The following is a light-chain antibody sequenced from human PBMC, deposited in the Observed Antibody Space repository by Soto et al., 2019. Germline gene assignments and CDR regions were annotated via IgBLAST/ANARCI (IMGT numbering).Light chain of an antibody. V-gene: IGKV3-15*01. CDR3: QQYNNWPSIT. Sequence: DIVLTQSPGTLSLSPGERATLSCRASQTVSSNLAWYQQKPGQAPRLLIYGASTRATGIPARFSGSGSGTEFTLTISSLQSEDFAVYYCQQYNNWPSITFGQGTRLE. CDR1: QTVSSN. J-gene: IGKJ5*01. CDR2: GAS.